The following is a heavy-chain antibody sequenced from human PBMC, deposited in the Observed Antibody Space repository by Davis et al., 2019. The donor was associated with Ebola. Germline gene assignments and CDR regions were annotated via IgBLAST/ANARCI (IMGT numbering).Heavy chain of an antibody. D-gene: IGHD3-10*01. V-gene: IGHV1-8*02. CDR2: MNPNSGNT. CDR3: ARDGEPGGY. Sequence: ASVTVSCKASGYTFTGYYMHWVRQAPGQGLEWMGWMNPNSGNTGYAQKFQGRVTMTRNTSISTAYMELSSLRSDDTAVYYCARDGEPGGYWGQGTLVTVSS. CDR1: GYTFTGYY. J-gene: IGHJ4*02.